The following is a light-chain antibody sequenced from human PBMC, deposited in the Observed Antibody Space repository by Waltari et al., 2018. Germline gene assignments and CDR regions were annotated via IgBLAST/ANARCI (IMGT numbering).Light chain of an antibody. V-gene: IGKV3-15*01. CDR1: QSVSSD. J-gene: IGKJ4*01. CDR2: DAS. Sequence: EIVMTQSPATLSVSPGERATLSCRASQSVSSDLAWYQQKPGQAPRLLIYDASTRAAGLAARFSASGSGTEFTLTISSLQSEDFAVYYCQQYKYWPPLTFGGGTKVEIK. CDR3: QQYKYWPPLT.